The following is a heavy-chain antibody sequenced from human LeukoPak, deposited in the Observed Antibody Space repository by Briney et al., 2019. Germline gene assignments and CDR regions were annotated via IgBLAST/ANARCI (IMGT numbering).Heavy chain of an antibody. CDR3: ARVPYSYGYPADYYYMDV. J-gene: IGHJ6*03. CDR2: IYYSGST. CDR1: GGSISSYY. Sequence: PSETLSLTCTVSGGSISSYYWSWIRQPPGEGLEWIGYIYYSGSTNYNPSLKSRVTISVDTSKNQFSLKLSSVTAADTAVYYCARVPYSYGYPADYYYMDVWGKGTTVTVSS. D-gene: IGHD5-18*01. V-gene: IGHV4-59*01.